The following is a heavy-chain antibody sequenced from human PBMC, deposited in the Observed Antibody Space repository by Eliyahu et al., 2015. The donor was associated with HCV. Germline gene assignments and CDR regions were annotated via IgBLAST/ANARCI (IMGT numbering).Heavy chain of an antibody. Sequence: QVQLQQRGAGLLKPSDTLSLTCSVSGGPFNDYYWDWIRQAPGKGPEWIGEINYSRPPNYNPXXKSRVTISIXTSKNEFYLKLDSVTAADTAVYFCARGGGKSIERFDVWGRGTLVTVSA. CDR2: INYSRPP. V-gene: IGHV4-34*01. CDR3: ARGGGKSIERFDV. CDR1: GGPFNDYY. J-gene: IGHJ2*01. D-gene: IGHD3-16*01.